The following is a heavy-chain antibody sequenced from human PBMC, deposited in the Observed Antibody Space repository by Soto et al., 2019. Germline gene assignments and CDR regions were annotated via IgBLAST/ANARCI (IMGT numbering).Heavy chain of an antibody. D-gene: IGHD1-26*01. Sequence: EVQLVESGGGLVQPGRSLRLSCAASGFTFDDYAMHWVRQAPGKGLEWVSGISWNSGSIGYADSVKGRFTISRDNAKNSLYLQMNRQRAEETALYYCAKESGSYYLGTFNWFDPWGQGTLVTVSS. V-gene: IGHV3-9*01. CDR2: ISWNSGSI. J-gene: IGHJ5*02. CDR1: GFTFDDYA. CDR3: AKESGSYYLGTFNWFDP.